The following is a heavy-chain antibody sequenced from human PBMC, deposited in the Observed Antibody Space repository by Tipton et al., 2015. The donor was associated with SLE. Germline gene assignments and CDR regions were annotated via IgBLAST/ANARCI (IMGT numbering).Heavy chain of an antibody. J-gene: IGHJ3*02. CDR1: GFTFSSYW. D-gene: IGHD6-13*01. Sequence: SLRLSCAASGFTFSSYWMSWVRQAPGKGLEWVANIKQDGSEKYYVDSVKGRFTISRDNAKNSLYLQMNSLRAEDTAVYYCARAGAGIAASHAFDIWGQGTMVTVSS. CDR2: IKQDGSEK. CDR3: ARAGAGIAASHAFDI. V-gene: IGHV3-7*03.